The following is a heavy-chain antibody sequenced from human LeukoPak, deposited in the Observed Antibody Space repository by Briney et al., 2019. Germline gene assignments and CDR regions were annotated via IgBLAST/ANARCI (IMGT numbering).Heavy chain of an antibody. J-gene: IGHJ4*02. CDR3: ARAKPRGSYYYDSSGYYYFDY. V-gene: IGHV4-61*02. CDR1: GGSISSGSYY. Sequence: SETLSLACTVSGGSISSGSYYWSWIRQPAGKGLEWIGRIYTSGSTNYKPSLKSRVTISVDTSKNQFSLKLSSVTAADTAVYYCARAKPRGSYYYDSSGYYYFDYWGQGTLVTVSS. D-gene: IGHD3-22*01. CDR2: IYTSGST.